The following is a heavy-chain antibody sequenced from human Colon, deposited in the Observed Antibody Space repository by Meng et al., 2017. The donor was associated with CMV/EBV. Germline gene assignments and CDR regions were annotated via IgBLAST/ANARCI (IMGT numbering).Heavy chain of an antibody. J-gene: IGHJ4*02. CDR1: GDSVSRDTVG. V-gene: IGHV6-1*01. Sequence: LRLSCAISGDSVSRDTVGWNWIRLSPSRGLEWLGRTYYRSRWLDDYAEFVKSRIRIDADTSKNEVSLRLESVTPEDTAVYYCARRHFTNWFYLDSWGQGTLVTVFS. CDR2: TYYRSRWLD. CDR3: ARRHFTNWFYLDS. D-gene: IGHD2-8*01.